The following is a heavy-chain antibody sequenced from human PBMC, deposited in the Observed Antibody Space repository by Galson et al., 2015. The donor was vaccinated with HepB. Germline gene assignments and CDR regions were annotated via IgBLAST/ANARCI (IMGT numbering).Heavy chain of an antibody. D-gene: IGHD6-19*01. J-gene: IGHJ6*02. V-gene: IGHV3-30-3*01. CDR2: ISYDGSDK. CDR1: GFTFSYYT. Sequence: SLRLSCAASGFTFSYYTMHWVRQAPGKGLERGAVISYDGSDKYYADSVKGRFTISRDNSKNTLYLQMNSLRAEDTAVYYCASGWSPMDVWGQGTSVTVSS. CDR3: ASGWSPMDV.